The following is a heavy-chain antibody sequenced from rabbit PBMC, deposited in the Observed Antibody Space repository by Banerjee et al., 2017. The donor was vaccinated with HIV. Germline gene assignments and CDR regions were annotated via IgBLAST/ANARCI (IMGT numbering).Heavy chain of an antibody. CDR1: GFSFSSGYY. V-gene: IGHV1S40*01. CDR2: IDAGSSGST. Sequence: QSLEESGGDLVKPGASLTLTCTASGFSFSSGYYMCWVRQAPGKGLEWIACIDAGSSGSTNYASWAKGRFTISKTSSTTVTLQMTSLTAADTATYFCARDLAGVIGWNFSLWGPGTLVTVS. CDR3: ARDLAGVIGWNFSL. J-gene: IGHJ4*01. D-gene: IGHD4-1*01.